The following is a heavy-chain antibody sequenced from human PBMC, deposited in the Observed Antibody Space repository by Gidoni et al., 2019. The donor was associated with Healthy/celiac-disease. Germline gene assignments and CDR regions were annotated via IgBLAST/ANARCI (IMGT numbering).Heavy chain of an antibody. Sequence: QVQLQQWGAGLLKPSETLSLTCAVYGGSFSGYYWSWIRQPPGKGLEWIGEINHSGSTNYNPSLKSRVTISVDTSKNQFSLKLSSVTAADTAVYYCARGSGIAVAGAQVGATNFHAFDIWGQGTMVTVSS. J-gene: IGHJ3*02. CDR1: GGSFSGYY. CDR3: ARGSGIAVAGAQVGATNFHAFDI. D-gene: IGHD6-19*01. V-gene: IGHV4-34*01. CDR2: INHSGST.